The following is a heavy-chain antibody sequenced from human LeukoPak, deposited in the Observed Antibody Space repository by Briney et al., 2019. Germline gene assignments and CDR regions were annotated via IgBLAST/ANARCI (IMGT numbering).Heavy chain of an antibody. J-gene: IGHJ4*02. CDR2: IKQDGSEK. D-gene: IGHD3-9*01. V-gene: IGHV3-7*01. CDR1: GFTFSSYW. CDR3: ARDVLRYFDWLPYPIDY. Sequence: GGSLRLSCAASGFTFSSYWMSWVRQAPGKGLEWVANIKQDGSEKYYVDSVKGRFTISRDNAKNSLYLQMNSLRAEDTAVYYCARDVLRYFDWLPYPIDYWGQGTLVTVSS.